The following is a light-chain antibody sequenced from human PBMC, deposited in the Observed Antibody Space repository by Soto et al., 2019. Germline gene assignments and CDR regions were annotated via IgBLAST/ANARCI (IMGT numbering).Light chain of an antibody. CDR1: QRIINY. J-gene: IGKJ4*01. CDR2: AAS. CDR3: LQHNSYPPLT. V-gene: IGKV1-17*03. Sequence: DIKMTQSPSALSASVGDRVPITCRASQRIINYLAWFQQKPGKVPTRLIYAASSLQSGVPSRFSGSGSGTEFTLTISSLQPEDFATYYCLQHNSYPPLTFGGGTKVDI.